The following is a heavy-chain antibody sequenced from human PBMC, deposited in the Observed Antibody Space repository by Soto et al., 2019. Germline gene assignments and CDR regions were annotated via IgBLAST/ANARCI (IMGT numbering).Heavy chain of an antibody. CDR2: IKQDGSEK. CDR3: ARDKGRVTTVTPTSYYFDY. V-gene: IGHV3-7*01. J-gene: IGHJ4*02. CDR1: GFTFSSYW. D-gene: IGHD4-17*01. Sequence: GGSLRLSCAASGFTFSSYWMSWVRQAPGKGLEWVANIKQDGSEKYYVDSVKGRFTISRDNAKNSLYLQMNSLRAEDTAVYYCARDKGRVTTVTPTSYYFDYWGQGTLVTVSS.